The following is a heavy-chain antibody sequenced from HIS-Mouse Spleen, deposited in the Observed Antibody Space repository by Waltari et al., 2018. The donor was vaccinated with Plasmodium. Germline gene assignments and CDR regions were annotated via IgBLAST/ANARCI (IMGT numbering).Heavy chain of an antibody. CDR3: ARVLGYKAAAGTFVEYFQH. CDR2: SKPNSAGT. Sequence: QVQLVQSGAEVKKPGASVKVSCKASGYTFTGYYMHWVRQAPGQGLEWMGVSKPNSAGTKDEPKFRGRVTRTRDTSISTAYMELSRLRSDDTAVYYCARVLGYKAAAGTFVEYFQHWGQGTLVTVSS. D-gene: IGHD6-13*01. V-gene: IGHV1-2*02. J-gene: IGHJ1*01. CDR1: GYTFTGYY.